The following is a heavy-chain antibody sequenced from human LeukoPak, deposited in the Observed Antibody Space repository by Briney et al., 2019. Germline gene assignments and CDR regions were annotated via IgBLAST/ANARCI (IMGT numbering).Heavy chain of an antibody. CDR1: GGSFSGYY. CDR2: INHSGST. CDR3: ARKWTYDYVWGSYRYYWFDP. V-gene: IGHV4-34*01. J-gene: IGHJ5*02. D-gene: IGHD3-16*02. Sequence: PSETLSLTCAVYGGSFSGYYWSWLRQPPGKGLEWIGEINHSGSTNYNPSLTSRVTISVDTSKNQFSLKLSSVTAADTAVYYCARKWTYDYVWGSYRYYWFDPWGQGTLVTVSS.